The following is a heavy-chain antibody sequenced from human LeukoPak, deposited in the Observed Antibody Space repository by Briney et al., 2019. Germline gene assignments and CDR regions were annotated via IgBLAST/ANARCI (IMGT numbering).Heavy chain of an antibody. Sequence: GGSLRLSCVASGFTFGKYWMSWVRQAPGKGLEWVANIKLDGSEKNYVDSVKGRFTISRDNTKNSLYLQMNSLRAEDTAVYYCARGPGSSSLDYWGQGTLVTVSS. V-gene: IGHV3-7*03. CDR1: GFTFGKYW. J-gene: IGHJ4*02. CDR2: IKLDGSEK. CDR3: ARGPGSSSLDY. D-gene: IGHD6-6*01.